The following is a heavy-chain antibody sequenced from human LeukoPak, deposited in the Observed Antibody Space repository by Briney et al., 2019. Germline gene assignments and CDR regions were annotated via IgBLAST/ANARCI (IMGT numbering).Heavy chain of an antibody. CDR1: GYTFTSYD. V-gene: IGHV1-8*01. CDR3: ARFAYGSGSHEVDY. J-gene: IGHJ4*02. Sequence: ASVKVSCKASGYTFTSYDINWVRQATGQGLEWMGWMNPNSGNTGYAQKFQGRVTMTRNTSISTAYMELSSLRSEDTAVYYCARFAYGSGSHEVDYWGQGTLVTVSS. D-gene: IGHD3-10*01. CDR2: MNPNSGNT.